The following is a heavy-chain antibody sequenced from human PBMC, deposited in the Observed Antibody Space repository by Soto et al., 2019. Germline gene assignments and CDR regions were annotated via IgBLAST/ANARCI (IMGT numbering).Heavy chain of an antibody. CDR3: ARGGYCGGDCYNWLDP. V-gene: IGHV1-18*01. CDR1: GYTFTSYG. CDR2: ISAYNGNT. Sequence: GASVKVSCKASGYTFTSYGISCVRQAPGQGLEWMGWISAYNGNTSYAQKLQGRVTMTTDTSTSTAYMELRSLRSDDTAVYYCARGGYCGGDCYNWLDPWGQGTLVPVS. D-gene: IGHD2-21*02. J-gene: IGHJ5*02.